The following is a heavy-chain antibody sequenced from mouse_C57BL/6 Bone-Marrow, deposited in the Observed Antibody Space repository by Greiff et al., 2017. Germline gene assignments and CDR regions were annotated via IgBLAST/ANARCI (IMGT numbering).Heavy chain of an antibody. CDR3: VTTVVDYAMDY. CDR1: GFTFSSYA. V-gene: IGHV5-9-1*02. CDR2: FSSGGDYF. D-gene: IGHD1-1*01. Sequence: EVHLVESGEGLVKPGGSLELSCAASGFTFSSYAMSWVRQTPEKRLWRVAYFSSGGDYFYYADTVKGRFTISRDNDRNTLYLQMSSLKSEDTAMYYSVTTVVDYAMDYWGQGTSVTVSS. J-gene: IGHJ4*01.